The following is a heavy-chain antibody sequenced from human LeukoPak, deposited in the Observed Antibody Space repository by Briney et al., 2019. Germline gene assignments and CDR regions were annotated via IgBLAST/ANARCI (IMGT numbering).Heavy chain of an antibody. V-gene: IGHV4-34*01. D-gene: IGHD3-16*01. CDR2: INHSGST. CDR3: AGHYEGWPFDY. J-gene: IGHJ4*02. CDR1: GGSFSGYY. Sequence: SETLSLTCAVYGGSFSGYYWSWIRQPPGKGLEWIGEINHSGSTNYNPSLKSRVTISVDTSKNQFSLNLRSVTAADTAVYYCAGHYEGWPFDYWGQGTLVTVSS.